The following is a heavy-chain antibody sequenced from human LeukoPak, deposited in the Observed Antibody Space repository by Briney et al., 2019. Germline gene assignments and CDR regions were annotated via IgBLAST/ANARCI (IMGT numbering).Heavy chain of an antibody. CDR1: GVIISSYA. Sequence: GGSLRLSCAASGVIISSYAMSWVRQAPGKGLEWVSAINGRGDNTYYADFVKGRFTISRDNSKSTVYLQMNSLRTEDTAVFYCAKDRVSPGFNWFDPWGQGTLVTVSS. CDR3: AKDRVSPGFNWFDP. CDR2: INGRGDNT. V-gene: IGHV3-23*01. J-gene: IGHJ5*02. D-gene: IGHD2/OR15-2a*01.